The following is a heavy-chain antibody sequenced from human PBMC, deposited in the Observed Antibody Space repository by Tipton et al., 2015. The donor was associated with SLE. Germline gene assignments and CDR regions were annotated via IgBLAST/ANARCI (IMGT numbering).Heavy chain of an antibody. D-gene: IGHD1-26*01. V-gene: IGHV3-73*01. CDR2: IRSKPNNYAT. J-gene: IGHJ6*02. Sequence: SLRLSCAASGFTFGGSAMHWVRQASGKGLEWVGRIRSKPNNYATAYAGSVQGRFTISRDDSENRAYLQMNSLKTEDTAVYYCTTTGSGRYYYYGMDVWGQGTTVTVSS. CDR3: TTTGSGRYYYYGMDV. CDR1: GFTFGGSA.